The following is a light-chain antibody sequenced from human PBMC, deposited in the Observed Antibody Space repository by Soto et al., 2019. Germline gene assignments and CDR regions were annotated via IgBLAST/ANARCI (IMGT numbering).Light chain of an antibody. Sequence: EIVLTQSPGTLSLSPGERATLYFRASQSVSNSYLAWYQQKPGQAPRLLIYGAFSRATDAPDRFSGSESGTDFTLTIDRLAPEDSAVYFCQQYATSPRTFGQGTKV. CDR1: QSVSNSY. CDR3: QQYATSPRT. J-gene: IGKJ1*01. V-gene: IGKV3-20*01. CDR2: GAF.